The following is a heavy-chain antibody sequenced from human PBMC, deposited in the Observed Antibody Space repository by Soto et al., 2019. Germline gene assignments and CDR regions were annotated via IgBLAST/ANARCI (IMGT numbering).Heavy chain of an antibody. J-gene: IGHJ3*02. Sequence: GGSLRLSCAASGFIFSSYAMHWVRQAPGKGLEWVAVISYDGSNKYYADSVKGRFTISRDNSKNTLYLQMNSLRAEDTAVYYCASTAEKYYYDSSGPGAFDIWGQGTMVTVSS. CDR1: GFIFSSYA. D-gene: IGHD3-22*01. CDR3: ASTAEKYYYDSSGPGAFDI. V-gene: IGHV3-30-3*01. CDR2: ISYDGSNK.